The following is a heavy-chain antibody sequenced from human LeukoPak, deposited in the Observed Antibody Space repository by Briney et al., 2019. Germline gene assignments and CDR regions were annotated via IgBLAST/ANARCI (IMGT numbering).Heavy chain of an antibody. CDR2: IYPGDSDT. J-gene: IGHJ4*02. CDR3: ARRGIVGATADY. D-gene: IGHD1-26*01. V-gene: IGHV5-51*01. Sequence: GESLKISCKGSGYSFNRYWNDWVRQMPGKGLEWMGIIYPGDSDTRYSSSFQGQVTISADKSISTAYLQWSSLKASDTAMYYCARRGIVGATADYWGQGTLVTVSS. CDR1: GYSFNRYW.